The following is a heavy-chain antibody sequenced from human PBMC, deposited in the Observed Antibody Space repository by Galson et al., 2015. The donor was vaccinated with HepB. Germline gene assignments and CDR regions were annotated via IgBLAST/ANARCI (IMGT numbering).Heavy chain of an antibody. J-gene: IGHJ6*02. CDR2: ISAYNGNT. D-gene: IGHD3-22*01. Sequence: SVKVSCKASGYTFTRYTISWMRQAPGQGLEWMGWISAYNGNTNYAQKLQGRVTLTTDASTSTAYMELRSLRSDDTAVYYCARDDYYHSSGYLYYGMDVWGQGTTVTVSS. V-gene: IGHV1-18*04. CDR1: GYTFTRYT. CDR3: ARDDYYHSSGYLYYGMDV.